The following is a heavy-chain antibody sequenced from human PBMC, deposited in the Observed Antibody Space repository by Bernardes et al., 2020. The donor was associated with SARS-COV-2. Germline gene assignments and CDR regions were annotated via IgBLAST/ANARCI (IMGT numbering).Heavy chain of an antibody. Sequence: GGSLRLSCAASGFTVSSNYMSWVRQAPGKGLEWVSVIYSGGSTYYADSVKGRFTISRDNSKNTLYLQMNSLRAEDTAVYYCARENGHYGVTTSSYYYYGMDVWGQGTTVTVSS. CDR3: ARENGHYGVTTSSYYYYGMDV. CDR1: GFTVSSNY. CDR2: IYSGGST. V-gene: IGHV3-53*01. D-gene: IGHD4-17*01. J-gene: IGHJ6*02.